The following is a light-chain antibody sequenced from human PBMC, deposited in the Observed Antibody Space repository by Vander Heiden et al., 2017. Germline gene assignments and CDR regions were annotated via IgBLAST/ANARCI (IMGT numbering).Light chain of an antibody. CDR1: SPNIGAGYD. CDR2: GNG. V-gene: IGLV1-40*01. J-gene: IGLJ1*01. CDR3: QSYDSSLSGSGV. Sequence: QSVLTPPPSVSGAPGQRVTISCTGSSPNIGAGYDVHWYQQLPGTAPNLLIYGNGNRPSGVPDRFSGSKSGTSASLAITGLQAEDEADYYCQSYDSSLSGSGVFGTGTKVTVL.